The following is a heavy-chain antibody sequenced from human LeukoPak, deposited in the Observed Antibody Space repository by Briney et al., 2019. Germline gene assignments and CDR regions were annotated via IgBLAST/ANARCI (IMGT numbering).Heavy chain of an antibody. J-gene: IGHJ4*02. V-gene: IGHV4-59*01. D-gene: IGHD7-27*01. Sequence: ASETLSLTCTVSGGSISSYYWSWIRQPPGKGLEWIGYIYYSGSTNYNPSLKSRVTISVDTSKNHFSLKLSSVTAADTAVYYCAREKLGFDYWGQGTLVTVSS. CDR3: AREKLGFDY. CDR2: IYYSGST. CDR1: GGSISSYY.